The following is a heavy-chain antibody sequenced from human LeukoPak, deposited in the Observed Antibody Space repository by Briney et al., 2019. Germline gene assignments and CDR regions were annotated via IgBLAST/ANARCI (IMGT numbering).Heavy chain of an antibody. Sequence: PSETLSLTCTVSGGSISSGGYYWPWIPQHPGKGLEWIGYISYSGSTYYNPSLKSRVTISLDTSKNQFSLKVSSVTAADTAVYYCARDGCSGGSCSYFDYWGRGTLVTVPS. V-gene: IGHV4-31*03. CDR3: ARDGCSGGSCSYFDY. D-gene: IGHD2-15*01. J-gene: IGHJ4*02. CDR1: GGSISSGGYY. CDR2: ISYSGST.